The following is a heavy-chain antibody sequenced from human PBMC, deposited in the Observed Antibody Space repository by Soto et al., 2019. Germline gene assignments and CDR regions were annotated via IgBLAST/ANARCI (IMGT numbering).Heavy chain of an antibody. CDR3: ARVGATTMVAYYYYGMDV. Sequence: GXSVKVSCKASGGPLISYAIIWVRQAPGQGLEWMGGIIPIFGTANYAQKFQGRVTITADESTSTAYMELSSLRSEDTAVYYCARVGATTMVAYYYYGMDVCGQGTTVTVSS. J-gene: IGHJ6*02. CDR1: GGPLISYA. V-gene: IGHV1-69*01. CDR2: IIPIFGTA. D-gene: IGHD1-26*01.